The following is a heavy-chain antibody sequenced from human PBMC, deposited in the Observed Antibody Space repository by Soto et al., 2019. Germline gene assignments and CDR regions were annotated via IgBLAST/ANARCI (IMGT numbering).Heavy chain of an antibody. D-gene: IGHD6-13*01. J-gene: IGHJ5*02. CDR2: ISSNSAYI. CDR1: GFTFRSFT. V-gene: IGHV3-21*01. Sequence: GGSLRLSCAASGFTFRSFTMNWVRQAPGKGLEWVSTISSNSAYIYYTDALRGRFTISRDNAKNSLHPQMNSLRAEDTAVYYCTRDASRDSSARGWFDPWGPGTLVTVSS. CDR3: TRDASRDSSARGWFDP.